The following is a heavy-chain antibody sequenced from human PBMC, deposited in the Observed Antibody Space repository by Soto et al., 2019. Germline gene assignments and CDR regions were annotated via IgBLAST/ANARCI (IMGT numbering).Heavy chain of an antibody. CDR1: GFTFSSYW. D-gene: IGHD2-15*01. J-gene: IGHJ6*02. Sequence: PGGSLRLSCAASGFTFSSYWMHWVRQAPGKGLVWVSRINSDGSSTSYADSVKGRFTISRDNAKNTLYLQMNSLRAEDTAVYYCARDRDIXVVVAATRGYYYYGMDVWGPGTTVTVSS. V-gene: IGHV3-74*01. CDR3: ARDRDIXVVVAATRGYYYYGMDV. CDR2: INSDGSST.